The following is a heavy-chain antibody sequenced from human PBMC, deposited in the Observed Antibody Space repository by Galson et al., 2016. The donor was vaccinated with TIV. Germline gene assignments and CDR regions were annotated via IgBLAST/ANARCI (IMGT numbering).Heavy chain of an antibody. CDR3: AKESDWGVAEFDF. Sequence: SVKVSCKASGYTFTDYYIHWVRQAPGRGPEWMGCINPGNGDTKYAQIFQGSVTLTWDTSVSTAYMELTSLRSDDTAVYFCAKESDWGVAEFDFWGQGTPVSVSS. J-gene: IGHJ4*02. D-gene: IGHD2-21*01. CDR1: GYTFTDYY. V-gene: IGHV1-2*02. CDR2: INPGNGDT.